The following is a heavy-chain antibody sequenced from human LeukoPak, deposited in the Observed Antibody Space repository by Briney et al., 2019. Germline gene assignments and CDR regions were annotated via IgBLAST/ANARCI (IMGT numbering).Heavy chain of an antibody. CDR3: ARLGGYYFDY. D-gene: IGHD3-22*01. J-gene: IGHJ4*02. CDR1: GGSISGYY. V-gene: IGHV4-59*01. Sequence: SETLSLTCTVSGGSISGYYWSWIRQPPGKGLEWIGYIYYSGSTNYNPSLRSRVTLSLDTSKNQFSLKLTSVTAADAAVYYCARLGGYYFDYWGQGTLVAVSS. CDR2: IYYSGST.